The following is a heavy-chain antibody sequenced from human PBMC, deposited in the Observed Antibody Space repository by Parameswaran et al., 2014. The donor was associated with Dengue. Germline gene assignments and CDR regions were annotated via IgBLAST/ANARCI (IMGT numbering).Heavy chain of an antibody. CDR3: ARDPCSGYDTV. D-gene: IGHD5-12*01. J-gene: IGHJ4*02. CDR1: GFTFSSYS. V-gene: IGHV3-21*01. CDR2: ISSSSSYI. Sequence: GGSLRLSCAASGFTFSSYSMNWVRQAPGKGLEWVSSISSSSSYIYYADSVKGRFTISRDNAKNSLYLQMNSLRAEDTAVYYCARDPCSGYDTVWGQGTLVTVSS.